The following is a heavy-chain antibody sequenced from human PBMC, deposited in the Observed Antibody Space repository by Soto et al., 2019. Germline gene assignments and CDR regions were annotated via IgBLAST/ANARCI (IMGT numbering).Heavy chain of an antibody. CDR1: GFTFSSYG. Sequence: GGSLRLSCAASGFTFSSYGMHWVRQAPGKGLEWVAVIWYDGSNKYYADSVKGRFTISRDNSKNTLYLQMNSLRAEDTAVYYCARVGLAAAGSTNSAYWGQGTLVTVSS. V-gene: IGHV3-33*01. D-gene: IGHD6-13*01. CDR2: IWYDGSNK. CDR3: ARVGLAAAGSTNSAY. J-gene: IGHJ4*01.